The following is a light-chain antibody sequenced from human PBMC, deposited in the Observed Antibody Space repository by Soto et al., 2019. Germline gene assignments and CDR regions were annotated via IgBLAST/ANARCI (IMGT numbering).Light chain of an antibody. V-gene: IGKV1-5*01. Sequence: DIQMTQSPSTLFASVGDRVTITCRASQSVRNWLAWYQQKPGRAPQLLIYDSSTLEPGVPSRFRGSGSGTDFTLTISSLQPEDVAAYYCQKYNSAPLTFGGGTKVDIK. CDR3: QKYNSAPLT. J-gene: IGKJ4*01. CDR1: QSVRNW. CDR2: DSS.